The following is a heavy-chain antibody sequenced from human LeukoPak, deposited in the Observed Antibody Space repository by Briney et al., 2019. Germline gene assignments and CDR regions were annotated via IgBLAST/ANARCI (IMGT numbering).Heavy chain of an antibody. V-gene: IGHV3-23*01. CDR3: AKRGASDRGPFDI. CDR2: ITGGGGAT. CDR1: GITFSNFA. D-gene: IGHD1-14*01. Sequence: GGSLRLSCAASGITFSNFAMCWVRQSPGKGLEWVSAITGGGGATYYADSVKGRFTISRDNSKNTLYLQINSLRAEDKAIYYCAKRGASDRGPFDIWGQGTMVTVSS. J-gene: IGHJ3*02.